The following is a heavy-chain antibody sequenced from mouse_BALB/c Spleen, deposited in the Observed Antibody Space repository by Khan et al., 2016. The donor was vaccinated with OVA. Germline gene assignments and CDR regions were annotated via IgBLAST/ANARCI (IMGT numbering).Heavy chain of an antibody. CDR1: GFNIKDYY. CDR2: IDPENGNT. CDR3: ARRGYGNDWFAY. J-gene: IGHJ3*01. Sequence: EVQLQQSGAELVRPGALVKLSCKASGFNIKDYYMYWVKQRPEQGLEWVGWIDPENGNTLYDPKFKGKASITHDTSSNPAYLQLSSLTSEDPAVYYCARRGYGNDWFAYWGQGTLVTVSA. D-gene: IGHD1-1*01. V-gene: IGHV14-1*02.